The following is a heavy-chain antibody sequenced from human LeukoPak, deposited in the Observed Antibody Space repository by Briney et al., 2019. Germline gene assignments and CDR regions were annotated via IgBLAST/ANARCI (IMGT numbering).Heavy chain of an antibody. CDR2: ISYDGSIK. Sequence: GGSLRLSCAASGFTFMTYGMHWVRQAPGKGLEWVAVISYDGSIKYYADSVKGRFTISRDNSKNTLYLQMNSLRAEDTAVYYCAKGSSNWRDYYYFDYWGQGTLVTVSS. D-gene: IGHD6-13*01. CDR1: GFTFMTYG. CDR3: AKGSSNWRDYYYFDY. V-gene: IGHV3-30*18. J-gene: IGHJ4*02.